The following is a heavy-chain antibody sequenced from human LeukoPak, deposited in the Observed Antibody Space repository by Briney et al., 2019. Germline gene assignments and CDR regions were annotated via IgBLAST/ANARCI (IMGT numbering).Heavy chain of an antibody. CDR1: GFTFSSYA. V-gene: IGHV3-30-3*01. Sequence: GRSLRLSCAASGFTFSSYAMHWVRQAPGKGLEWVAVISYDGSNKYYADSVKGRFTISRDNSKNTLYLQMNSLRAEHTAVYYCARDKGYEPETYFDYWGQGTLVTVSS. D-gene: IGHD2-2*01. CDR3: ARDKGYEPETYFDY. CDR2: ISYDGSNK. J-gene: IGHJ4*02.